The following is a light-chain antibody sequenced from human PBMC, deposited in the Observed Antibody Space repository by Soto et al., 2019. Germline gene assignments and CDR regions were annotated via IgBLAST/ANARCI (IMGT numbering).Light chain of an antibody. CDR3: QQSYSNPPGT. Sequence: DIQMTQSPSSLSASVGDRVTITCRASQSISTYLIWYQQKPGKAPKLLIYATSSLQSGVPSRFSGSGSGTDFTLTISSLQPEDFATYYCQQSYSNPPGTFGQGTKVDIK. V-gene: IGKV1-39*01. CDR2: ATS. CDR1: QSISTY. J-gene: IGKJ1*01.